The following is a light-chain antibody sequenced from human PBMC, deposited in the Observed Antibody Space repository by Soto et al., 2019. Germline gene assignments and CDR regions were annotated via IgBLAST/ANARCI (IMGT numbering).Light chain of an antibody. CDR3: QQYGSSLRT. Sequence: EIVLTQAPGTLSLSPWERATLSCRASQSVINNYLAWYQQKPGQAPRLLIYGASNRATGIPDRFSGSGSGKEFGVRISRREPEDFAVYHCQQYGSSLRTLGQGAKV. CDR1: QSVINNY. CDR2: GAS. V-gene: IGKV3-20*01. J-gene: IGKJ1*01.